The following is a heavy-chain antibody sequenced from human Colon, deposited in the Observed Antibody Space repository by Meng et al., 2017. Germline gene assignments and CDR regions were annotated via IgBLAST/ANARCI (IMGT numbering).Heavy chain of an antibody. J-gene: IGHJ3*02. CDR3: AREQSLHTFDI. V-gene: IGHV4-34*01. CDR2: VNHRGDA. Sequence: SETLSLTCDVHGGSFGPYCWSWVRQSPGRGLEWIGEVNHRGDASYNPSLKSRVTISIDTSSSQFSLNLNSVTAADTAVYFCAREQSLHTFDIWGQGTVVTVSS. CDR1: GGSFGPYC. D-gene: IGHD2-15*01.